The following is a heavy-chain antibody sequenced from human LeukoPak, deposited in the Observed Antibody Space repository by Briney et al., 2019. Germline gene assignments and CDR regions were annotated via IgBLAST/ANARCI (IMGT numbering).Heavy chain of an antibody. CDR2: FYSSGST. V-gene: IGHV4-61*09. Sequence: SETLSLTCTVSGASINSGSYYWSWIRQPAGKGLEFIGHFYSSGSTNYNPSLKSRVSISVDTSKNQFSLEVTSVTAADTAVYYCATDFGDSSGWYRFWGQGTLVAVSS. J-gene: IGHJ4*02. CDR3: ATDFGDSSGWYRF. D-gene: IGHD6-19*01. CDR1: GASINSGSYY.